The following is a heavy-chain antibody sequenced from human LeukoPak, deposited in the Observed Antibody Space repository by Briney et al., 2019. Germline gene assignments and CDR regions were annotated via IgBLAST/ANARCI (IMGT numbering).Heavy chain of an antibody. V-gene: IGHV3-21*01. CDR3: ARIFRYQLVDYYALDV. J-gene: IGHJ4*02. CDR1: GFTFSSYE. D-gene: IGHD2-2*01. Sequence: GGSLRLSCAASGFTFSSYEMNWVRQAPGKGLEWVSAISSNSAYIFYAESVEGRFTISRDNAKSSVSLQMNSLRDDDTAVYYCARIFRYQLVDYYALDVWGQGTLVTVSS. CDR2: ISSNSAYI.